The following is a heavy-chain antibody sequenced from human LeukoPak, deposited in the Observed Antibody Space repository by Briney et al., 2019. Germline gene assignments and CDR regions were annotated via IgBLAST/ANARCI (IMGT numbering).Heavy chain of an antibody. CDR3: TTEVPSYYYDSGGYSN. CDR1: GFTFSNAW. D-gene: IGHD3-22*01. Sequence: PGGSLRLSCAASGFTFSNAWMSWVRQAPGKGLEWVGRIKSKTDGGTTDYAAPVKGRFTISRDDSKNTLYLQMNSLKTEDTAVYYCTTEVPSYYYDSGGYSNWGQGTLVTVSS. V-gene: IGHV3-15*01. J-gene: IGHJ4*02. CDR2: IKSKTDGGTT.